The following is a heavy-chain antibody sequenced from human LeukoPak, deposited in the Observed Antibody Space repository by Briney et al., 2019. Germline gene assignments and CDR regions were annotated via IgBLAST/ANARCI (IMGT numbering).Heavy chain of an antibody. V-gene: IGHV4-38-2*02. CDR2: ISHSGST. CDR3: AREAYFASGRPFY. D-gene: IGHD3-10*01. CDR1: GYFISSGYY. J-gene: IGHJ4*02. Sequence: SETLSLTCTVSGYFISSGYYWGWIRQPPGKGLEWIGSISHSGSTFFNPSPKSRLATSVDTSKNQFSLKLNSVTAADTAVYYCAREAYFASGRPFYWGQGTLVTVS.